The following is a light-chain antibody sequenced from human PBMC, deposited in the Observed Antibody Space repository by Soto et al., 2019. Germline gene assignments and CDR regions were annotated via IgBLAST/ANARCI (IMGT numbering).Light chain of an antibody. CDR3: GTWDNSLSAVV. CDR2: DSN. V-gene: IGLV1-51*01. J-gene: IGLJ2*01. Sequence: QSVLTQPPSVSAAPGQKVTISCSGSSSNIGNNYVSWYQQLPGTAPKLLIYDSNKRPSGIPDRFSGSKSSTSATLGITGLQTGDEADYYCGTWDNSLSAVVFGGGTKLTVL. CDR1: SSNIGNNY.